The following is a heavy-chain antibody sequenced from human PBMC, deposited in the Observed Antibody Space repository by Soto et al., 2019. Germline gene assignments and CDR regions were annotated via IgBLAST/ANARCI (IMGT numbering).Heavy chain of an antibody. D-gene: IGHD3-9*01. CDR2: IYHSGST. Sequence: PSETLSLTCAVSGGSISSGGYSWSWIRQPPGKGLEWIGYIYHSGSTYYNPSLKSRVTISVDRSKNQFSLKLSSVTAADTAVYYCARGEGHYDILTGYYDSWFDPWGQGTLVTVSS. CDR1: GGSISSGGYS. CDR3: ARGEGHYDILTGYYDSWFDP. J-gene: IGHJ5*02. V-gene: IGHV4-30-2*01.